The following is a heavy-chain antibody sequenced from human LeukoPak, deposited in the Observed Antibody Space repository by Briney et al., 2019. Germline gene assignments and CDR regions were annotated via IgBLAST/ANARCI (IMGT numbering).Heavy chain of an antibody. CDR2: ISSSGNTT. D-gene: IGHD6-13*01. V-gene: IGHV3-11*04. Sequence: PGGSLRLSCAASGFTFSDYYMSWIRQAPGKGLECVSYISSSGNTTYHADSVKGRFTISRDNAKNSLYLQMSSLRAEDTAVYYCARDGGSSWYFDYWVQGTLVTVSS. J-gene: IGHJ4*02. CDR1: GFTFSDYY. CDR3: ARDGGSSWYFDY.